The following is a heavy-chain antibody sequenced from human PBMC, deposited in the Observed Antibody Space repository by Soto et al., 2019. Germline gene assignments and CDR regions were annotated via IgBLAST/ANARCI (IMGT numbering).Heavy chain of an antibody. V-gene: IGHV3-30-3*01. CDR1: GFTFSSYA. Sequence: QVQLVESGGGVVQPGRSLRLSCAASGFTFSSYAMHWVRQAPGKGLEWVAVISYDGSNKYYADSVKGRFTISRDNSKNTLYLQMNSLRAEDTAVYFCARDVGFGALSPRIYYYDGMDVWGRGTTVTVSS. CDR3: ARDVGFGALSPRIYYYDGMDV. D-gene: IGHD3-10*01. J-gene: IGHJ6*02. CDR2: ISYDGSNK.